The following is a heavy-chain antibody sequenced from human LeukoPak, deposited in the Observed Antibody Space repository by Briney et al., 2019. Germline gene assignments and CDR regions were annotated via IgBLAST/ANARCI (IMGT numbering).Heavy chain of an antibody. CDR1: GGSISTYF. V-gene: IGHV4-4*07. Sequence: SETLSLTCTVSGGSISTYFWSWIRQPAGKGLEWIGRIYASGKTNYNPSLKSRVTMSVDTPKNQFSLKMSSVTAADTAVYYCARVYDPDYYYYMDVWGKGTTVTVSS. CDR2: IYASGKT. J-gene: IGHJ6*03. D-gene: IGHD3-3*01. CDR3: ARVYDPDYYYYMDV.